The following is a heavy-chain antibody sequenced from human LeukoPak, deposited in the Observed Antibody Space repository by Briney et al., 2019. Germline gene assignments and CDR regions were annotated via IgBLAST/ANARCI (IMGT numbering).Heavy chain of an antibody. Sequence: GGSLRLSCAASGFTFSDYYMSWIRQAPGKGLERVSYISSSSSYTNYADSVKGRFTISRDNAKNSLYLQMNSLRAEDTAVYYCARDLTWELESTSDYWGQGTLVTVSS. D-gene: IGHD1-26*01. J-gene: IGHJ4*02. CDR3: ARDLTWELESTSDY. V-gene: IGHV3-11*05. CDR2: ISSSSSYT. CDR1: GFTFSDYY.